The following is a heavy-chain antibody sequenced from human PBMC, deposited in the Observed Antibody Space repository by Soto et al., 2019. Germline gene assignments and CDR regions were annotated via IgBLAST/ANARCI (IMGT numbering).Heavy chain of an antibody. D-gene: IGHD1-26*01. V-gene: IGHV3-30*03. CDR2: LSYDSTRT. CDR1: GFTFNSYG. CDR3: ARTRSAWSDFHYYSLDV. J-gene: IGHJ6*02. Sequence: QVQLVESGGGVVQPGGSLRLSCAASGFTFNSYGMHWVRQGPGYGLECVAVLSYDSTRTYYADSVKGQFTISRDHSNSALYVQMNSLTGEDTAVYYCARTRSAWSDFHYYSLDVWGQGTTVTVSS.